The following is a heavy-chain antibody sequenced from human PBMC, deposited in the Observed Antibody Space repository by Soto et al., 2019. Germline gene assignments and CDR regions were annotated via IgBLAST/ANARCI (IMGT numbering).Heavy chain of an antibody. Sequence: QVQLVQSGAEVKKPGASVKVSCKASGYTFTSYAMHWVRQAPGQRLEWMGWINAGNGNTKYSQKFQGRVTITRDTSASTAYMELSSLRSEDTAVYYCAILLLYYYDSSGGDYWGQGTLVTVSS. D-gene: IGHD3-22*01. CDR1: GYTFTSYA. V-gene: IGHV1-3*01. CDR3: AILLLYYYDSSGGDY. J-gene: IGHJ4*02. CDR2: INAGNGNT.